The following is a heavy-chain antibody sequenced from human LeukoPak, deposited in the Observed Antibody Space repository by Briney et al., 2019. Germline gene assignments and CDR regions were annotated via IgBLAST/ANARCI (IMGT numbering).Heavy chain of an antibody. CDR2: ISSSSSYI. D-gene: IGHD4-17*01. CDR1: GFTFSSYS. V-gene: IGHV3-21*01. CDR3: ARDLTVTTEY. Sequence: GGSLRLACAASGFTFSSYSMNWVRQAPGKGLEWVSSISSSSSYIYYADSVKGRFTISRDNAKNSLYLQMNSLRAEDTAVYYCARDLTVTTEYWGQGTLVTVSS. J-gene: IGHJ4*02.